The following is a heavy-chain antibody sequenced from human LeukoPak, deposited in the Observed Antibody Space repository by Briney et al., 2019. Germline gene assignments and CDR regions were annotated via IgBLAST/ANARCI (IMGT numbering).Heavy chain of an antibody. CDR3: ARAYCSGGSCRAFDY. D-gene: IGHD2-15*01. Sequence: GASVKVSCKASGYSFAHYYMHWVRQAPGQGLEWMGWIKPNSGDTRSAQKFQGRVIMTRDTSTGTAYMELSRLRSDDTAVYYCARAYCSGGSCRAFDYWGQGTLVTVSS. CDR1: GYSFAHYY. CDR2: IKPNSGDT. V-gene: IGHV1-2*02. J-gene: IGHJ4*02.